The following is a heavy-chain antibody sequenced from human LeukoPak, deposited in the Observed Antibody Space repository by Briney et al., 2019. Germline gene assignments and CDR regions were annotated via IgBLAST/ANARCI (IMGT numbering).Heavy chain of an antibody. CDR1: GGSFSGYY. V-gene: IGHV4-34*01. J-gene: IGHJ5*02. CDR3: ARGLITILVVPAARGYNWFDP. CDR2: INHSGST. Sequence: SETLSLTCAVYGGSFSGYYWSWIRQPPGKGLEWIGEINHSGSTDYNPSLKSRVTISVDTSKNQFSLKLSSVTAADTAVYYCARGLITILVVPAARGYNWFDPWGQGALVTVSS. D-gene: IGHD2-2*01.